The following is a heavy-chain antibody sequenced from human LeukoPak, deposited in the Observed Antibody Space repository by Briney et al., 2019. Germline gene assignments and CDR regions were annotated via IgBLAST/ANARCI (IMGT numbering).Heavy chain of an antibody. V-gene: IGHV3-33*01. J-gene: IGHJ4*02. CDR2: IWYDGSNK. CDR1: GFTFSSYG. CDR3: AREGPRGNSQFDY. D-gene: IGHD2/OR15-2a*01. Sequence: GGSLRLSCAASGFTFSSYGMHWVRQAPGKGLEWVALIWYDGSNKYYADSVKGRLTISRDNSKNTPYLQMNSLRAEDTAVYYCAREGPRGNSQFDYWGQGTLVTVSS.